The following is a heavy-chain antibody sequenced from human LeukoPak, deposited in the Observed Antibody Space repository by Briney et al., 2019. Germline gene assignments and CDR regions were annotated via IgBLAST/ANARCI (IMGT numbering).Heavy chain of an antibody. V-gene: IGHV4-59*12. Sequence: SETLCLTCTVSGGSITSYYWSWTRQPPGKGLERIGSIYYSGSTYYNPSLKSRVTISVDTSKNQFSLKLSPVTAADTAVYYCARDIGMGRSSKGWFDPWGQGTLVTVSS. CDR1: GGSITSYY. J-gene: IGHJ5*02. D-gene: IGHD6-19*01. CDR2: IYYSGST. CDR3: ARDIGMGRSSKGWFDP.